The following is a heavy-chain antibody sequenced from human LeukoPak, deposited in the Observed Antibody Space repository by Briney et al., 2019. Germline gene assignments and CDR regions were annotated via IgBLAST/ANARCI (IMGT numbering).Heavy chain of an antibody. D-gene: IGHD6-13*01. CDR3: ARELEPGTITIYGPDY. Sequence: GRSLRLSCAASGFTFSSYNMHWVRQAPGKGLEWVASIWYDGSNKYYADSVKGRFTISRDNSKNTLYLQMNSLRVEDTAVYYCARELEPGTITIYGPDYWGQGTLVTVSS. CDR1: GFTFSSYN. J-gene: IGHJ4*02. V-gene: IGHV3-33*08. CDR2: IWYDGSNK.